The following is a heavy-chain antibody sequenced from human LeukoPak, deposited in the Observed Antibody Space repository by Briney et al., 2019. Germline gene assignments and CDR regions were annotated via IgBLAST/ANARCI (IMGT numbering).Heavy chain of an antibody. V-gene: IGHV4-39*01. CDR3: ARHHRIAARFAPFDY. CDR1: GGSISSSSYY. Sequence: SETLSLTCTVSGGSISSSSYYWGWIRQPPGKGLEWIGSIYYSGSTYYNPSLKHRLPISVDTSKHQLSLKLRSVTAADTAVYYCARHHRIAARFAPFDYWGQGTLVPVSS. CDR2: IYYSGST. D-gene: IGHD6-6*01. J-gene: IGHJ4*02.